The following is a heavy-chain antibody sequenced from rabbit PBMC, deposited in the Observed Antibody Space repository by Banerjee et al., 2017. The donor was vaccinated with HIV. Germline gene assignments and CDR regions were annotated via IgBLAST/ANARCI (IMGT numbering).Heavy chain of an antibody. J-gene: IGHJ4*01. V-gene: IGHV1S43*01. CDR2: IYTSSGST. D-gene: IGHD6-1*01. Sequence: QQQLEESGGGLVKPGGTLTLTCKASGIAFSSYYYMCWVRQAPGKGLELIACIYTSSGSTWYASWAKGRFTISKTSSTTVTLQMTSLTAADTATYFCARDGGYADYGYALNLWGQGTLVTVS. CDR3: ARDGGYADYGYALNL. CDR1: GIAFSSYYY.